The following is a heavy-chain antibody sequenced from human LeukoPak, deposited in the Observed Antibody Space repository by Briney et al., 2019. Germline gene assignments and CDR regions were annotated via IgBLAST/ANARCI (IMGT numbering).Heavy chain of an antibody. D-gene: IGHD3-10*01. CDR3: ARGKDTYYYGSGSYY. J-gene: IGHJ4*02. V-gene: IGHV1-18*01. CDR1: GYTFTSYG. CDR2: ISAYNGNT. Sequence: ASVKVSCKASGYTFTSYGISWVRQAPGQGLEWMGWISAYNGNTNYAQKLQGRGTMTTDTSTSTAYMELRSLRSDDTAVYYCARGKDTYYYGSGSYYWGQGTLVTVSS.